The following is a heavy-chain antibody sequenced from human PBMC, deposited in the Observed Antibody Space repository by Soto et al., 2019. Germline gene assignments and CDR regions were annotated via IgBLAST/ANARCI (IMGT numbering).Heavy chain of an antibody. V-gene: IGHV3-11*01. Sequence: GGSLRLSCGASGFTFSGYYMSWIRQAPGKGLEWISMISSSGSTTYYADSVKGRFTISRDNAENSLYLQMSSLRGDDTAVYYCAKRPPASRNYCMDVWGQGTTVTVSS. CDR3: AKRPPASRNYCMDV. CDR2: ISSSGSTT. CDR1: GFTFSGYY. D-gene: IGHD1-1*01. J-gene: IGHJ6*02.